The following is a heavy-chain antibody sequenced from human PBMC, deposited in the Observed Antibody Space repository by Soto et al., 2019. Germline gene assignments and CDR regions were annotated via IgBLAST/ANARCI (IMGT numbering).Heavy chain of an antibody. D-gene: IGHD2-15*01. V-gene: IGHV3-23*01. Sequence: EVQLLESGGGLVQPGGSLRLSCAASGFTFSSYAMSWVRQAPGKGLEWVSAISGSGGSTYYADSVKGRFTISRDNSKNTLYLQMNSLRAEDTAVYYCAKDNQGYCSGGSCDPFDYWGQGTLVTVPS. J-gene: IGHJ4*02. CDR1: GFTFSSYA. CDR3: AKDNQGYCSGGSCDPFDY. CDR2: ISGSGGST.